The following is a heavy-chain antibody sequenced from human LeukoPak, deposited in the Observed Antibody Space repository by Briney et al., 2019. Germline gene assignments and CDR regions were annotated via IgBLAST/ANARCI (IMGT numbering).Heavy chain of an antibody. CDR3: TKGYDILTGAIDY. Sequence: GGSLRLSCAASGFTFSSYAMSWVRQAPGKGLEWVSAISGSGGSTYYADSVKGRFTISRDNSKNTLYLQMNSLRAEDTAVYYCTKGYDILTGAIDYWGQGTLVTVSS. V-gene: IGHV3-23*01. J-gene: IGHJ4*02. CDR1: GFTFSSYA. D-gene: IGHD3-9*01. CDR2: ISGSGGST.